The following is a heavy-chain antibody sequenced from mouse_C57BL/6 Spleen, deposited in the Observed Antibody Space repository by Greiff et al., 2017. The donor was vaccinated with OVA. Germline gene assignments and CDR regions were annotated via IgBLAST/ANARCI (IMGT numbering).Heavy chain of an antibody. J-gene: IGHJ4*01. D-gene: IGHD1-1*01. V-gene: IGHV1-39*01. CDR2: INPNYGTT. Sequence: VQLKESGPELVKPGASVKISCKASGYSFTDYNMNWVKQSNGKSLEWIGVINPNYGTTSYNQKFKGKATLTVDQSSSTAYMQLNSLTSEDSAVYYCAFTTGFPYYAMDYWGQGTSVTVSS. CDR3: AFTTGFPYYAMDY. CDR1: GYSFTDYN.